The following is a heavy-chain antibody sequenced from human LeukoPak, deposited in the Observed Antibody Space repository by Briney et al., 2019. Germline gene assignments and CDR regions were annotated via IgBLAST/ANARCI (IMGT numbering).Heavy chain of an antibody. CDR3: ATGRWYGEFAGSGFDD. CDR1: GFTFSNYW. Sequence: GGSLRLSCFGSGFTFSNYWMTWLRQAPGEGLEWVANIKEDGCVIYYADSVRGRFTISRDNAKNSLYLQMNSLRVEDTAVYYCATGRWYGEFAGSGFDDWGQGILVTVSS. V-gene: IGHV3-7*01. J-gene: IGHJ4*02. CDR2: IKEDGCVI. D-gene: IGHD3-10*01.